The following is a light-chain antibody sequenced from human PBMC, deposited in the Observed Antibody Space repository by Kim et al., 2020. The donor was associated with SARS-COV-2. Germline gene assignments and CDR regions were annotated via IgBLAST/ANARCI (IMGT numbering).Light chain of an antibody. V-gene: IGKV1-NL1*01. CDR2: AAS. Sequence: DIQMAQSPSSLSASVGDRVTITCRASQGISSALAWYQQKQGQAPKVLVYAASRLQTGVASRFSGSGSGTDYTLSISSLQPEDFATYYCQQYYNAPYSLGQGSKLEI. CDR1: QGISSA. J-gene: IGKJ2*01. CDR3: QQYYNAPYS.